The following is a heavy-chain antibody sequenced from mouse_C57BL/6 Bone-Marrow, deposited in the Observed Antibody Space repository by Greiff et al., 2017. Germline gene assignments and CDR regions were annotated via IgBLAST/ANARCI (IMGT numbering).Heavy chain of an antibody. CDR3: AREAFFFYYAMDY. V-gene: IGHV1-69*01. J-gene: IGHJ4*01. CDR2: IDPSDSYT. Sequence: QVQLQQPGAELVMPGASVKLSCKASGYTFTSYWMHWVKQRPGQGLEWIGEIDPSDSYTNYNQKFKGKSTLTVDKSSSTADMQLSSLTSEDSAVYYCAREAFFFYYAMDYWGQGTSVTVSS. CDR1: GYTFTSYW.